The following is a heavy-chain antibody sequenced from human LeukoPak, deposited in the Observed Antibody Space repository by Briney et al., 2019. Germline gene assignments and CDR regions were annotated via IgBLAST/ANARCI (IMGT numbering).Heavy chain of an antibody. V-gene: IGHV4-31*03. CDR1: GGSISSGGYY. D-gene: IGHD3-9*01. J-gene: IGHJ4*02. CDR3: ARSGFDYDILTGYSGPYYFDY. Sequence: SETLSLTCTVSGGSISSGGYYWSWIRQHPGKGLEWIGYIYYSGSTYYNPSLKSRVTISVDTSKNQFSLKLSSVTAAGTAVYYCARSGFDYDILTGYSGPYYFDYWGQGTLVTVSS. CDR2: IYYSGST.